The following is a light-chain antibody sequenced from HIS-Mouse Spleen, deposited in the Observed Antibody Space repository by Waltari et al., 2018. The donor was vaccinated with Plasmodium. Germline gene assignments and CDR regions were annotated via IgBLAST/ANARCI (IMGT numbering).Light chain of an antibody. CDR1: QSVSSN. V-gene: IGKV3-15*01. Sequence: EIVMTQSPATLSVSPGERATLSCRASQSVSSNLAWYQQEPGQAPRLLRYGASTRATCIPTRVSGKWSGKEFKLNISSMQSEDFAVYYCQQYNNWPRGTFGRGTKVEIK. CDR3: QQYNNWPRGT. J-gene: IGKJ1*01. CDR2: GAS.